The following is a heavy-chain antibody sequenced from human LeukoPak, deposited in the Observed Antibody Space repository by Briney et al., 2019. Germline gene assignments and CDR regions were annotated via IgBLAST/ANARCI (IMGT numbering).Heavy chain of an antibody. CDR1: GYTFTSNY. CDR3: ARAVGGDGSGSL. V-gene: IGHV1-46*01. D-gene: IGHD3-10*01. CDR2: ISPTGGST. J-gene: IGHJ4*02. Sequence: ASVKVSCKAFGYTFTSNYMHWVRQAPGQGPEWMGVISPTGGSTTYAQKFQDRLTLTRDMSTSTDYLELRSLRSDDTAVYYCARAVGGDGSGSLWGPGTLVTVSS.